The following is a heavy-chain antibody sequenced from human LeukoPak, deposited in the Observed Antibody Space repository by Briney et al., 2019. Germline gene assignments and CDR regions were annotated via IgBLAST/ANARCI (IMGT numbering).Heavy chain of an antibody. CDR3: ARLMRYCSGGSCPATDC. Sequence: GESLKISCKGSGYSFTNYWIGWVRQMPGKGLEWMGIIYPGDSDTRYSPSFQGQVTISADKSISTAYLQWSSLKASDTAMYYCARLMRYCSGGSCPATDCWGQGTLVTVSS. V-gene: IGHV5-51*01. CDR1: GYSFTNYW. J-gene: IGHJ4*02. D-gene: IGHD2-15*01. CDR2: IYPGDSDT.